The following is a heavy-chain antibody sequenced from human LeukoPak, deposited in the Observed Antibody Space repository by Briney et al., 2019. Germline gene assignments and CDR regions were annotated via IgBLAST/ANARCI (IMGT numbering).Heavy chain of an antibody. Sequence: SVKVSCKASGGTFSSYAISWVRQAPGQGLEWMGRIIPILGIANYAQKFQGRVTITADKSTSTAYMELSSLRSEDTAVYYCAADCSGGSCYFYWGQGTLVTVSS. D-gene: IGHD2-15*01. CDR1: GGTFSSYA. V-gene: IGHV1-69*04. J-gene: IGHJ4*02. CDR3: AADCSGGSCYFY. CDR2: IIPILGIA.